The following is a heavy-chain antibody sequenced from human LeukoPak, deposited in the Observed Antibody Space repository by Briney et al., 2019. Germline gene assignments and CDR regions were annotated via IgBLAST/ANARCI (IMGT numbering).Heavy chain of an antibody. CDR1: GFSLRARGVA. V-gene: IGHV2-5*01. J-gene: IGHJ4*02. CDR2: IYWNDDN. Sequence: SGHTLAHPTHPLTLTCTFCGFSLRARGVAVGWIRQPPVKALEWLSLIYWNDDNRYSPSLKSRLTITKDTSKNQVVLTMTHMDHVDTAAYYCAHIIPAGNLLATWPFDYWGQGTLVAVSS. CDR3: AHIIPAGNLLATWPFDY. D-gene: IGHD2-21*01.